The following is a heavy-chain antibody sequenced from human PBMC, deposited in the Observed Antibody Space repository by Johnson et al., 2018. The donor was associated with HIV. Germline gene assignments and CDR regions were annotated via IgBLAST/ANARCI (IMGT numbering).Heavy chain of an antibody. CDR3: ATNRGGAFDI. V-gene: IGHV3-64*01. CDR1: GFTFSSYA. Sequence: VQLVESGGGLVQPGGSLRLSCAASGFTFSSYAMHWVRQAPGKGLEYVSAITSNGGSTYYAKSVKGRFTISRDNSTNTLYLQMNSLRAEDTAVYYCATNRGGAFDIWGQGTMVTVSS. J-gene: IGHJ3*02. D-gene: IGHD2/OR15-2a*01. CDR2: ITSNGGST.